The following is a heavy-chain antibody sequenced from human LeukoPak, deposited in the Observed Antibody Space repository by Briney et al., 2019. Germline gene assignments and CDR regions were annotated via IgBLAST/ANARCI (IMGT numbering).Heavy chain of an antibody. J-gene: IGHJ4*02. Sequence: PSEALSLTCTVSGGSISSYYWSWIRQPPGKGLEWIGYIYYSGSTNYNPSLKSRVTMSVDTSKNQFSLKLSSVTAADTAVYYCARGTYDFWSGLFDYWGQGTLVTVSS. CDR1: GGSISSYY. V-gene: IGHV4-59*12. CDR3: ARGTYDFWSGLFDY. D-gene: IGHD3-3*01. CDR2: IYYSGST.